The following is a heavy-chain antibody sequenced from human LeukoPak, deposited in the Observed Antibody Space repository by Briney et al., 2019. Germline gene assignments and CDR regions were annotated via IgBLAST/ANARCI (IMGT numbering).Heavy chain of an antibody. Sequence: ASVKVSCKASGYSFTSYYMHWVRQAPGQGLEWMGIINPSGGSTSYAQKFQGRVTMTRDTSTSTVYMELSSLRSEDTAVYYCARVFGRQLPDYWGQGTLVTVSS. J-gene: IGHJ4*02. CDR1: GYSFTSYY. CDR3: ARVFGRQLPDY. D-gene: IGHD1-26*01. V-gene: IGHV1-46*01. CDR2: INPSGGST.